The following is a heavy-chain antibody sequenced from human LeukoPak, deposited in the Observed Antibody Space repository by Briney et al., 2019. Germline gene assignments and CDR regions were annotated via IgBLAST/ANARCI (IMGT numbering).Heavy chain of an antibody. CDR1: GYTFTSYY. CDR3: ATYGYNGTYYFDY. V-gene: IGHV1-24*01. D-gene: IGHD5-24*01. Sequence: ASVKVSCKASGYTFTSYYMHWVRQAPGKGLEWMGGFDPEDGETIYAQKFQGRVTMTEDTSTDTAYMELSSLRSEDTAVYYCATYGYNGTYYFDYWGQGTLVTVSS. J-gene: IGHJ4*02. CDR2: FDPEDGET.